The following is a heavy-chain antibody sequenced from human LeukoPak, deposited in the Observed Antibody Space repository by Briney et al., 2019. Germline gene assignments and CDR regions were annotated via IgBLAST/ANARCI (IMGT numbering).Heavy chain of an antibody. V-gene: IGHV1-69*05. CDR3: ARGIRIVGATRQCMDV. CDR1: GGTFNSYA. J-gene: IGHJ6*02. D-gene: IGHD1-26*01. CDR2: IIPIFGTA. Sequence: GSSVKVSCKASGGTFNSYAISWVRQARGQGLEWMGGIIPIFGTANYAQKFQGRVTITTDESTSTAYMELSSLRSEDTAVYYCARGIRIVGATRQCMDVWGQGTTVTVSS.